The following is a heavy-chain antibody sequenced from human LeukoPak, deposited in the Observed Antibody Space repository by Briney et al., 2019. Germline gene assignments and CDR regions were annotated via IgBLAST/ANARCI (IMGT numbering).Heavy chain of an antibody. J-gene: IGHJ4*02. CDR1: GFTFSSYS. D-gene: IGHD2-21*02. CDR3: ASEVVTAPGGY. V-gene: IGHV3-21*01. CDR2: ISSSSSYI. Sequence: PGGSLRLSCAASGFTFSSYSMNWVRQAPGKGLEWVSSISSSSSYIYYADSAKGRFTISRDNAKNSLYLQMNSLRAEDTAVYYCASEVVTAPGGYWGQGTLVTVSS.